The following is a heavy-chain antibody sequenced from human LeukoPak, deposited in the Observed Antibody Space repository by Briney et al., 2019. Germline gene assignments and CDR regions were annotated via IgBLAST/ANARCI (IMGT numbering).Heavy chain of an antibody. Sequence: ASVKVSCKASGYTFTSYGISWVRQAPGQGLEWMGWISAYNGNTNYAQKLQGRVTMSTDTSTSTAYMELRSLRSDGTAVYYCARDNSLIVGATTGSHSDYWGQGTLVTVSS. CDR2: ISAYNGNT. D-gene: IGHD1-26*01. CDR3: ARDNSLIVGATTGSHSDY. V-gene: IGHV1-18*01. CDR1: GYTFTSYG. J-gene: IGHJ4*02.